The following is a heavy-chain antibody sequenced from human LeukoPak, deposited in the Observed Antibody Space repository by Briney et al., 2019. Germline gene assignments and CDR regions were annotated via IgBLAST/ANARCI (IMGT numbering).Heavy chain of an antibody. Sequence: SETLSLTCTVSGGSISSYYWSWIRQPPGKGLEWIGYIYYSGSTNYNPSLKSRVTISVDTSKNQFSLKLSSVTAADTAVYYCARGPHCSSTSCHTWFDPWGQGTLVTVSS. D-gene: IGHD2-2*02. J-gene: IGHJ5*02. V-gene: IGHV4-59*08. CDR2: IYYSGST. CDR3: ARGPHCSSTSCHTWFDP. CDR1: GGSISSYY.